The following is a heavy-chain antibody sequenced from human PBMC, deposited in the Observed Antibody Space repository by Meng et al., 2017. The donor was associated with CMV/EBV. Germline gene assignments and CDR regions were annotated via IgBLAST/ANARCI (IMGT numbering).Heavy chain of an antibody. CDR1: GYTFTGYY. D-gene: IGHD6-19*01. J-gene: IGHJ3*02. CDR3: AKVWLYPGYSSGWYTGVGAFDI. V-gene: IGHV1-2*02. CDR2: VNPNSGGT. Sequence: ASVKVSCKTSGYTFTGYYMHWVRQAPGQGLEWMGWVNPNSGGTDYALKFQGRVTTTSDTSIRTVYMELSRLRSDDTAVYYCAKVWLYPGYSSGWYTGVGAFDIWGQGTMVTVSS.